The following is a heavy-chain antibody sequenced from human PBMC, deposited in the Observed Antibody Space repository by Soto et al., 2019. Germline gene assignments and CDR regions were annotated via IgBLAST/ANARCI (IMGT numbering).Heavy chain of an antibody. Sequence: WWSLRLSCSTSVLTFSNYAMSWFRQAPGGGLEWVSSMSGSSSTTYYADSVRGRFTISRDRSKNTLYLQMSSLRAEDTALYYCAKNQERELPRVIDFWGQGTLVTVSS. CDR3: AKNQERELPRVIDF. J-gene: IGHJ4*02. CDR1: VLTFSNYA. V-gene: IGHV3-23*01. CDR2: MSGSSSTT. D-gene: IGHD1-7*01.